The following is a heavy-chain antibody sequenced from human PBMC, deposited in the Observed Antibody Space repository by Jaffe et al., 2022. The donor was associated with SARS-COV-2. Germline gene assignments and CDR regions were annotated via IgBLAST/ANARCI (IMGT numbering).Heavy chain of an antibody. CDR2: IKQDGSEK. D-gene: IGHD3-3*01. J-gene: IGHJ4*02. Sequence: EVQLVESGGGLVQPGGSLRLSCAASGFTFSSYWMSWVRQAPGKGLEWVANIKQDGSEKYYVDSVKGRFTISRDNAKNSLYLQMNSLRAEDTAVYYCARLTDYDFWSGDLYDYWGQGTLVTVSS. V-gene: IGHV3-7*01. CDR1: GFTFSSYW. CDR3: ARLTDYDFWSGDLYDY.